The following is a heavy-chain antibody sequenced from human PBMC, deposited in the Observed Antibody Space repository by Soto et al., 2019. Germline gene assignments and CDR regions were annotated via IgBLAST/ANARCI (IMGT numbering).Heavy chain of an antibody. Sequence: QVQLVESGGGVVQPGRSLRLSCAASGFTFSSYAMHWVRQAPGKGLEWVAVISYDGSNKYYADSVKGLFTISRDNAKNTLYLQMNSLRAEDTAVYYCARDRGGNCFDYWGQGTLVTVSS. CDR3: ARDRGGNCFDY. V-gene: IGHV3-30-3*01. CDR1: GFTFSSYA. D-gene: IGHD3-16*01. J-gene: IGHJ4*02. CDR2: ISYDGSNK.